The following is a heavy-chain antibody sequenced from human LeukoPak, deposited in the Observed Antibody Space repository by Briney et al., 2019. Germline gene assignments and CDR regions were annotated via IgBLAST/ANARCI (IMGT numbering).Heavy chain of an antibody. J-gene: IGHJ4*02. Sequence: ASVEVSCKASGGTFSSYAISWVRQAPGQGLEWMGRIIPILGIANYAQKFQGRVTITADKSTSTAYMELSSLRSEDTAVYYCASQDSRRGTYYFDYWGQGTLVTVSS. CDR1: GGTFSSYA. V-gene: IGHV1-69*04. CDR2: IIPILGIA. CDR3: ASQDSRRGTYYFDY. D-gene: IGHD6-13*01.